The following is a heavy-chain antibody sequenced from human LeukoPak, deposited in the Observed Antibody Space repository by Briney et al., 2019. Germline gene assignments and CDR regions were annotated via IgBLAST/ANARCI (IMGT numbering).Heavy chain of an antibody. V-gene: IGHV3-7*03. Sequence: LTGGSLRLSCAASGFTSTTYWMSWVRQAPGKGLEWVANIKQDGSETYYVDSVKGRFTISRDNAKNSLYLQMNSLRAEDTAVYYCARVRLYSSGWYLFYWGQGTLVTVSS. J-gene: IGHJ4*02. D-gene: IGHD6-19*01. CDR1: GFTSTTYW. CDR3: ARVRLYSSGWYLFY. CDR2: IKQDGSET.